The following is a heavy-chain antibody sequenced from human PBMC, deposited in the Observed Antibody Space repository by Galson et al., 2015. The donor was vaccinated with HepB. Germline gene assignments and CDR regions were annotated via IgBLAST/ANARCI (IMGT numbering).Heavy chain of an antibody. Sequence: SLRLSCAASGFTFSSYSMNWVRQAPGKGLEWVSSISSSSYIYYADSVKGRFTISRDNAKNSLYLQMNSLRAEDTAVYYCARDQSALAAAGTIGWFDPWGQGTLVTVSS. CDR3: ARDQSALAAAGTIGWFDP. V-gene: IGHV3-21*01. J-gene: IGHJ5*02. CDR2: ISSSSYI. D-gene: IGHD6-13*01. CDR1: GFTFSSYS.